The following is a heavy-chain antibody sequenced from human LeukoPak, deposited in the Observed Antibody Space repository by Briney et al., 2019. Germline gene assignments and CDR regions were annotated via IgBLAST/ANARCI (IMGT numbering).Heavy chain of an antibody. V-gene: IGHV3-23*01. D-gene: IGHD3-3*01. J-gene: IGHJ4*02. CDR1: GITLSNYG. Sequence: GGSLRLSCAVSGITLSNYGMSWVRQAPGKGLEWVAGISDSGGSTNYADSVKGRFTISRDNPKNTLYLQMNSLRAEDTAVYFCAKGAGSGYYLARFHKWGQGTLVTVSS. CDR3: AKGAGSGYYLARFHK. CDR2: ISDSGGST.